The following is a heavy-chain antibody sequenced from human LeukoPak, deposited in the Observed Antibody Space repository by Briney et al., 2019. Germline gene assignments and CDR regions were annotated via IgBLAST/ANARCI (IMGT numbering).Heavy chain of an antibody. CDR2: ISGTGSTI. V-gene: IGHV3-48*02. CDR1: GFTFSSFS. D-gene: IGHD4-11*01. Sequence: PGGSLRLSCAVSGFTFSSFSMNWVRQAPGKGLEWVSYISGTGSTIYYANSVKGRFTVSRDNAKDSLYPQMNNLRDEDTAVYYCARDLISGDYTFDYWGQGALVAVSS. J-gene: IGHJ4*02. CDR3: ARDLISGDYTFDY.